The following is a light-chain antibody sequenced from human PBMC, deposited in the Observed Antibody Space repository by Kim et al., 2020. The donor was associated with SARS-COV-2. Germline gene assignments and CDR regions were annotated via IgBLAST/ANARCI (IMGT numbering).Light chain of an antibody. CDR1: QDSANY. Sequence: ASGGDEVTITCRASQDSANYVAWYQQKPGKVPKLLVDAAVGLKFRVPTRFSGRRSGTDILPTISKQPHEVVATYYHQQYDSAPWTFGQGTQLEIK. CDR3: QQYDSAPWT. V-gene: IGKV1-27*01. J-gene: IGKJ1*01. CDR2: AAV.